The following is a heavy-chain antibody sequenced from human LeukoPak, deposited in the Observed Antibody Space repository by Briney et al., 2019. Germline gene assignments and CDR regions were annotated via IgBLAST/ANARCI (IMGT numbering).Heavy chain of an antibody. CDR3: ARQIRYSSGWYPSSYFDY. V-gene: IGHV5-51*01. CDR2: IYPGDSDT. CDR1: GYSFTSYW. J-gene: IGHJ4*02. D-gene: IGHD6-19*01. Sequence: GESLKISCKGSGYSFTSYWIGWVRQMPGKGLEWMGIIYPGDSDTRYSPSFQGQVTISADKSISTAYLQWSSLEASDTAMYYCARQIRYSSGWYPSSYFDYWGQGTLVTVSS.